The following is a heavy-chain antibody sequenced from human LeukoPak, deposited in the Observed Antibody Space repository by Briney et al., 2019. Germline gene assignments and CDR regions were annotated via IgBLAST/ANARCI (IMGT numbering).Heavy chain of an antibody. CDR3: ARAPYSSGWYGFFDY. Sequence: SETLSLTCTVSGGSISSSSYYWSWIRQPPGKGLEWIGYIYYSGSTNYNPSLKSRVTISVDTSKNQFSLKLSSVTAADTAVYYCARAPYSSGWYGFFDYWGQGTLVTVSS. CDR2: IYYSGST. CDR1: GGSISSSSYY. V-gene: IGHV4-61*01. D-gene: IGHD6-19*01. J-gene: IGHJ4*02.